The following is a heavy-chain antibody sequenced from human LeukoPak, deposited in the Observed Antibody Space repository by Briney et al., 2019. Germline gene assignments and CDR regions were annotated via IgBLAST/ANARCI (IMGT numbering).Heavy chain of an antibody. D-gene: IGHD6-19*01. CDR2: IYYSEST. J-gene: IGHJ4*02. CDR3: ARGGSGYSSGAPLRYFDY. V-gene: IGHV4-59*12. CDR1: GGSISSYY. Sequence: SETLSLTCTVSGGSISSYYWSWIRQPPGKGLEWIGYIYYSESTNYNPSLKSRVTISVDTSKNQLSLKLSSVTAADTAVYYCARGGSGYSSGAPLRYFDYWGQGTLVTVSS.